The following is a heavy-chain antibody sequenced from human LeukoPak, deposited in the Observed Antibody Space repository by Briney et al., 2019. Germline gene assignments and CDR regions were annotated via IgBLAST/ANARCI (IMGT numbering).Heavy chain of an antibody. J-gene: IGHJ4*02. CDR1: GCTFSSYA. V-gene: IGHV3-30-3*01. CDR2: ISYDGSNK. Sequence: GGSLRLSCAASGCTFSSYAMHWVRQAPGKGLEWVAVISYDGSNKYYADSVKGRFTISRDNSKNTLYLQMNSLRAEDTAVYYCARGLMDMSTVTTGDYWGQGTLVTLSS. D-gene: IGHD4-17*01. CDR3: ARGLMDMSTVTTGDY.